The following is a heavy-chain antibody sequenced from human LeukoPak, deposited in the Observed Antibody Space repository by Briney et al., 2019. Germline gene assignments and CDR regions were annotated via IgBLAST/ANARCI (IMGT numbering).Heavy chain of an antibody. Sequence: PGGSLRLSCAASGFTFRTYWMHWGRHAPGKGLVWVSRINSDGSRTTYADSVKGRFTISRDNAKNTLPLQMNSLRAEDSAVHSSAKGTYYYGSGSTETFGENWGQGTLVTVSS. CDR3: AKGTYYYGSGSTETFGEN. CDR2: INSDGSRT. V-gene: IGHV3-74*01. D-gene: IGHD3-10*01. J-gene: IGHJ4*02. CDR1: GFTFRTYW.